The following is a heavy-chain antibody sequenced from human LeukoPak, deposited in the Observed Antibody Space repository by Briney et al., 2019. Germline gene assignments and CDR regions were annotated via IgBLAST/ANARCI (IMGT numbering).Heavy chain of an antibody. CDR2: IYYSGNT. CDR1: GGSISSSSGNC. V-gene: IGHV4-39*01. J-gene: IGHJ4*02. D-gene: IGHD2-15*01. CDR3: ARLSVADCRGGSCNDY. Sequence: SETLSLTCAVSGGSISSSSGNCWTWVRQPPGKGLEWIGNIYYSGNTYYNPSLKSRVTISVDTSKNQFSLKLSSVTAADTAVYYCARLSVADCRGGSCNDYWGQGTLVTVSS.